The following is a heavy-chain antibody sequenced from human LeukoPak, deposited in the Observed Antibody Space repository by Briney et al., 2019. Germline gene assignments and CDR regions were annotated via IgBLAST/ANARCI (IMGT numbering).Heavy chain of an antibody. J-gene: IGHJ4*02. D-gene: IGHD3-3*01. CDR1: GGSISSSSYY. CDR2: IYYSGST. CDR3: ARGFGVVKEIY. V-gene: IGHV4-39*07. Sequence: SETLSLTCTVSGGSISSSSYYWGWIRQPPGKGLEWIGSIYYSGSTYYNPSLKSRVTISVDTSKNQFSLKLSSVTAADTAVYYCARGFGVVKEIYWGQGTLVTVSS.